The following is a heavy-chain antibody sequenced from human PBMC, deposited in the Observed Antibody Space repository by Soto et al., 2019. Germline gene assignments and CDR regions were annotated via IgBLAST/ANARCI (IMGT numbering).Heavy chain of an antibody. J-gene: IGHJ4*02. V-gene: IGHV3-15*01. D-gene: IGHD2-15*01. CDR2: ITAKPDGGTT. CDR3: TTYHCNGGRCYYGPLDY. Sequence: EVQLVESGGGLVKPGGSLRLSCAASGLTFSNAWMSWVRQAPGKGLEWVGRITAKPDGGTTDYAAPVGGRFTISRDDSKSTLYLQINSLETEDTAVYYCTTYHCNGGRCYYGPLDYWGQGTLVTVSS. CDR1: GLTFSNAW.